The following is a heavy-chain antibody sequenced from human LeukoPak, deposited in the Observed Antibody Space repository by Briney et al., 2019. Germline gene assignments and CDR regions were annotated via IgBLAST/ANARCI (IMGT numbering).Heavy chain of an antibody. Sequence: SETLSLTCTVSGGSISPYFWSWMRQTPGKGLEWIGYISYTGSTNYNPALKSRVTISVDTSKNQFSLQLTSVTAADTTVYYCARDDYRGVTNFDPWGQGTLVTVSS. V-gene: IGHV4-59*01. CDR1: GGSISPYF. CDR3: ARDDYRGVTNFDP. CDR2: ISYTGST. D-gene: IGHD3-10*01. J-gene: IGHJ5*02.